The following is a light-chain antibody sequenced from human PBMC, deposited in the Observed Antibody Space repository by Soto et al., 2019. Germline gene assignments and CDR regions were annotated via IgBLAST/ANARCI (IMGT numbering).Light chain of an antibody. Sequence: EIVLTQSPATLSFSPGERATLSCGASADVSSSYVAWYQQKSGLAPRLLIHDASSRATGIPDRFSGSKSGTDFTLTIRRLEPEDAGVYYCQQYGSSLGVTFGGGTKVDIK. V-gene: IGKV3D-20*01. CDR1: ADVSSSY. CDR2: DAS. J-gene: IGKJ4*01. CDR3: QQYGSSLGVT.